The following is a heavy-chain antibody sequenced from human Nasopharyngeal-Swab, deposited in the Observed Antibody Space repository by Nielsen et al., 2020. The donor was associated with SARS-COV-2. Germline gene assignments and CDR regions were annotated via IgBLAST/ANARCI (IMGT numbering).Heavy chain of an antibody. CDR1: GIIVSNNY. D-gene: IGHD2-2*03. J-gene: IGHJ3*01. V-gene: IGHV3-53*04. CDR3: ARGGYCSSSSCYNAFDV. Sequence: GESLKISCAASGIIVSNNYMSWVRQARGKGLEWVSVMYSAGTTYYADPVQGRVTISRHSSANSLYLQMNSLRADDTALYYCARGGYCSSSSCYNAFDVWGEGTMVLVSS. CDR2: MYSAGTT.